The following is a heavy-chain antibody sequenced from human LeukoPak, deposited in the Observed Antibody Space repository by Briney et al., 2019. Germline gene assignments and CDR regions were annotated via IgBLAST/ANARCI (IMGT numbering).Heavy chain of an antibody. CDR3: ATTHQSDYYDSSGHYVRYFDY. V-gene: IGHV1-24*01. CDR1: GYTLTELS. Sequence: GASVKVSCKVSGYTLTELSMHWVRQAPGEGLEWMGGFDPEDGETIYAQKFQGRVTMTEDTSTDTAYMELSSLRSEDTAVYYCATTHQSDYYDSSGHYVRYFDYWGQGTLVTVSS. J-gene: IGHJ4*02. CDR2: FDPEDGET. D-gene: IGHD3-22*01.